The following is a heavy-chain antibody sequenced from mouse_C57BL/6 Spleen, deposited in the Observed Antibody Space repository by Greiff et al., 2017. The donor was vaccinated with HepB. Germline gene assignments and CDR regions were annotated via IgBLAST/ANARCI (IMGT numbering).Heavy chain of an antibody. Sequence: VQLQQSGPVLVKPGASVKMSCKASGYTFTDYYMNWVKQSHGKSLEWIGVINPYNGGTSYNQKFKGKATLTVDKSSSTAYMELNSLTSEDSAVYYCASSGGYYEVLDVWGTGTTVTVSS. V-gene: IGHV1-19*01. CDR1: GYTFTDYY. CDR2: INPYNGGT. D-gene: IGHD2-3*01. J-gene: IGHJ1*03. CDR3: ASSGGYYEVLDV.